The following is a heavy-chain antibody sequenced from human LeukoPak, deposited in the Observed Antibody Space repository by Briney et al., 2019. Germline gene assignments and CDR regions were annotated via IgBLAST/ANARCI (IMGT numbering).Heavy chain of an antibody. CDR3: AREGYTYYYDSSGYYYDD. CDR2: ISSSSYI. V-gene: IGHV3-21*01. CDR1: GFTFSSYS. D-gene: IGHD3-22*01. J-gene: IGHJ4*02. Sequence: GGSLRLSCAASGFTFSSYSMNWVRQAPGKGLEWVSSISSSSYIYYADSVKGRFTISRDNAKNSLYLQMNSLRAEDTAVYYCAREGYTYYYDSSGYYYDDWGQGTLVTVSS.